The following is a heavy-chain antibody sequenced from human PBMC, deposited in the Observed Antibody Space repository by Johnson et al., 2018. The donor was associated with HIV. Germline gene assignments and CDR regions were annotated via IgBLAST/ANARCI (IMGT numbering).Heavy chain of an antibody. CDR3: ARPRAYSSSWFAFDI. CDR1: GFTFSSYG. V-gene: IGHV3-30*03. CDR2: ISYDGSNK. J-gene: IGHJ3*02. D-gene: IGHD6-13*01. Sequence: QVQLVESGGGLVKPGGSLRLSCAASGFTFSSYGMHWVRQAPGKGLEWVAVISYDGSNKYYADSVKGRFTISRDNSKNTLYLQMNSLRAEDTAVYYCARPRAYSSSWFAFDIWGQGTMVTVSS.